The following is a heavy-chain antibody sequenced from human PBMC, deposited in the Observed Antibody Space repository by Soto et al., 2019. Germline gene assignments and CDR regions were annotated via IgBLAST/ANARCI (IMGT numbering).Heavy chain of an antibody. D-gene: IGHD1-26*01. CDR1: GFTFSSYA. V-gene: IGHV3-30-3*01. Sequence: QVQLVESGGGVVQPGRSLRLSCAVSGFTFSSYAMHWVRQAPGKGLEWVAVISYDGSNEYYADSVKGRFTISRDNSYNPLYRQKDRLRSEDTDVYYSARDRLVNPTIRSPWGQGPLVTVSS. CDR3: ARDRLVNPTIRSP. CDR2: ISYDGSNE. J-gene: IGHJ4*02.